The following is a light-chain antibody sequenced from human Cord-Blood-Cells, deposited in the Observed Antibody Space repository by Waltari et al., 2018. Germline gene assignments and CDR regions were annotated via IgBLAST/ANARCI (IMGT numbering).Light chain of an antibody. V-gene: IGLV2-14*01. J-gene: IGLJ1*01. CDR3: SSYTSSNYV. CDR2: DVS. Sequence: QSALTQPASVSGSPGQSLTISCTGTSSDVGGYTYVSWYQQHPGKAPKLMIYDVSNRPSGVSNRFSGSKSGNTASLTISGLQAEDEADYYCSSYTSSNYVFGTGTKVTVL. CDR1: SSDVGGYTY.